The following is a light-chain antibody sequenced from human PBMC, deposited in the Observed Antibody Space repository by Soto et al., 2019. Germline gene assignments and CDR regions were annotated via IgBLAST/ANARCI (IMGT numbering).Light chain of an antibody. CDR2: DAA. CDR3: QQRSNWPIT. Sequence: EIVLTQSPGTLSLSPGERATLSCRASQSVSSSYLAWYQQKPGQTPRLLIYDAANRATGIPARFSGSGSGTDFTLTISILEPEDFAVYYCQQRSNWPITFGQGTRREIK. V-gene: IGKV3D-20*02. J-gene: IGKJ5*01. CDR1: QSVSSSY.